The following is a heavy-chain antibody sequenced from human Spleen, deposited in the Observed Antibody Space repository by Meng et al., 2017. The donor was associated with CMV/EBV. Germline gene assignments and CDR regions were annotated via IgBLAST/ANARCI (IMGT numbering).Heavy chain of an antibody. Sequence: GESLKISCKGSGYSFTNYWIAWVRQMPGKGLEWMGIIYPGDSDTRYSPSFQGQVTISADKSISTAYLQWSSLKASDTAMYYCARHTLVPAATNYYYYGMDVWGQGTTVTVSS. CDR3: ARHTLVPAATNYYYYGMDV. V-gene: IGHV5-51*01. D-gene: IGHD2-2*01. J-gene: IGHJ6*02. CDR2: IYPGDSDT. CDR1: GYSFTNYW.